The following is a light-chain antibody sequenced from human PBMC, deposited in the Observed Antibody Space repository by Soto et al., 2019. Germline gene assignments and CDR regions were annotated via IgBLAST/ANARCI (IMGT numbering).Light chain of an antibody. CDR2: AAY. Sequence: DIQMTQSPSSLSPSIGDRVTITCRASQSISTSLNWYQQKPGKAPRLLIYAAYTLQSGVQSRFSGGGSATYFTLTISSLQPEDFATYYCKQSSKTPRTVGQGTKVDIK. V-gene: IGKV1-39*01. CDR3: KQSSKTPRT. CDR1: QSISTS. J-gene: IGKJ1*01.